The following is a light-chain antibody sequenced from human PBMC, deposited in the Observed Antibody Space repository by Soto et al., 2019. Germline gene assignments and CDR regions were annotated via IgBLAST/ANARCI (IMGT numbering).Light chain of an antibody. J-gene: IGKJ2*01. CDR1: QSVSSK. CDR3: QQYNNWPQT. V-gene: IGKV3-15*01. Sequence: EIVMTQSPVTLSVSPGERATLSCRASQSVSSKLAWYQQKPGQAPRLLIYGASTRATVIPARFSGSGYGTEFTLSISSLQSEDFAVYYCQQYNNWPQTFGQGTKLEIK. CDR2: GAS.